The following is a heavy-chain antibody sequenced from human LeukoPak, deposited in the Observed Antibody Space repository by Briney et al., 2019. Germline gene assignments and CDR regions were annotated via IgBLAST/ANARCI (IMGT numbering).Heavy chain of an antibody. Sequence: GGSLRLSCAASGFTFSSHAMTWVRQAQGKGLEWVSGICGSGTSTYYADSVKGRFTISRDNSKNTLYLQMNSLKTEDTAVYYCTTGGVVVTAIRYYYYYYMDVWGKGTTVTVSS. D-gene: IGHD2-21*02. V-gene: IGHV3-23*01. CDR2: ICGSGTST. J-gene: IGHJ6*03. CDR1: GFTFSSHA. CDR3: TTGGVVVTAIRYYYYYYMDV.